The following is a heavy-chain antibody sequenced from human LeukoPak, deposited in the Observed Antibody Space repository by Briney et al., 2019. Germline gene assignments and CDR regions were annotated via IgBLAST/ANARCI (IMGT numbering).Heavy chain of an antibody. CDR1: GFTFSNHG. J-gene: IGHJ6*02. CDR3: ARDPLNIAARYYYYGMDV. Sequence: GGSLRLSCAVSGFTFSNHGMHWVRQAPGKGLEWVAVIWYDGSNKYYADSVKGRFTISRDNSKNTLYLQMNSLRAEDTAVYYCARDPLNIAARYYYYGMDVWGQGTTVTVSS. D-gene: IGHD6-6*01. V-gene: IGHV3-33*01. CDR2: IWYDGSNK.